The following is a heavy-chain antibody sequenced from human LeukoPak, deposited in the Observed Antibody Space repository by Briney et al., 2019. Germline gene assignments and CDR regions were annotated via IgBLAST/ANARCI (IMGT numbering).Heavy chain of an antibody. D-gene: IGHD3-22*01. CDR2: IYSGGST. CDR1: GFTVSSNY. J-gene: IGHJ4*02. Sequence: LPGGYLRLSCAASGFTVSSNYMSWVRQAPGKGLEWVSVIYSGGSTYYADSVKGRFTISRDNSKNTLYLQMNSLRAEDTAVYYCARVDRTYYYDSSGYFDYWGQGTLVTVSS. V-gene: IGHV3-53*01. CDR3: ARVDRTYYYDSSGYFDY.